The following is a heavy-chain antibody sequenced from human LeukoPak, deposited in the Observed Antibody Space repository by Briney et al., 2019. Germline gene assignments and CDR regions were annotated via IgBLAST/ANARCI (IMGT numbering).Heavy chain of an antibody. V-gene: IGHV5-51*01. J-gene: IGHJ4*02. CDR3: ATASGPYSGSYYDFDY. D-gene: IGHD1-26*01. CDR2: IYPGDSDT. Sequence: GESLQISCKGSGYSFTSYWIGWVRQMPGKGLEWMGIIYPGDSDTRYSPSFQGQVTISADKSISTAYLQWSSLKASDTAMYYCATASGPYSGSYYDFDYWGQGTLVTVSS. CDR1: GYSFTSYW.